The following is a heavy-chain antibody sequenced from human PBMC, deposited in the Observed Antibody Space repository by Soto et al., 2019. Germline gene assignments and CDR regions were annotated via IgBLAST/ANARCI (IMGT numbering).Heavy chain of an antibody. J-gene: IGHJ4*02. D-gene: IGHD6-13*01. Sequence: GGSLRLSCAASGFTFSSYGMHWVRQAPGKGLEWVSAISGSGGSTYYADSVKGRFTISRDNSKNTLYLQMNSLRAEDTAVYYCAKDLIAAAGHFDYWGQGTLVTVSS. CDR1: GFTFSSYG. CDR2: ISGSGGST. CDR3: AKDLIAAAGHFDY. V-gene: IGHV3-23*01.